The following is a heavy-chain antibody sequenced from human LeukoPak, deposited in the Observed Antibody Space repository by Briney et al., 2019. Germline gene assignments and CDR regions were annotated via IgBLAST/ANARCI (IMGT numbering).Heavy chain of an antibody. V-gene: IGHV1-46*01. J-gene: IGHJ4*02. CDR3: ARDSTLAYCGGDCPHYFDY. CDR1: GYTFTSYY. CDR2: INPSGGST. Sequence: ASVKVSCKASGYTFTSYYMHWVRQAPGQGLEWMGIINPSGGSTSYAQKFQGRVTMTRDTSTSTVYMELSSLRSEDTAVYYCARDSTLAYCGGDCPHYFDYWGQGTLVTVSS. D-gene: IGHD2-21*02.